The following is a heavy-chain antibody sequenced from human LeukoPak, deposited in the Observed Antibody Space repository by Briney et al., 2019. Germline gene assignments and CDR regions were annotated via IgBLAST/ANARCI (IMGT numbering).Heavy chain of an antibody. J-gene: IGHJ4*02. CDR3: ARAYGGSWYAGY. CDR2: VSNDATYK. V-gene: IGHV3-30*04. CDR1: GFTFSSYA. Sequence: GRSLRLSCAASGFTFSSYAMHWVRQAPGKGLEWVAIVSNDATYKYYGDSVKGRFTISRDNSKNTVYLEMNSLRVEDTAVYYCARAYGGSWYAGYWGQGTLLTVSS. D-gene: IGHD6-13*01.